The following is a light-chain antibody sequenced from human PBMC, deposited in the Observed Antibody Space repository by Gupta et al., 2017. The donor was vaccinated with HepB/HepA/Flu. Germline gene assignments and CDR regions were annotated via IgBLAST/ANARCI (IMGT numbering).Light chain of an antibody. Sequence: QSALTQPPSVSGSPGQSVTIFCTGTSSDVGSYNRVSWYRQPPGTAPKLMIYEVTNRPSGVPDRFSGSKSGNTASLTISGLQVEDEADYYCSSYTTSRTYVFGTGTKVTVL. V-gene: IGLV2-18*02. CDR2: EVT. CDR3: SSYTTSRTYV. J-gene: IGLJ1*01. CDR1: SSDVGSYNR.